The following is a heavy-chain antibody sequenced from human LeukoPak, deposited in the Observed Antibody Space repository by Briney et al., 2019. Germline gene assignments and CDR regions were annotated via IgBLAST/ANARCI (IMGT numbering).Heavy chain of an antibody. V-gene: IGHV4-4*07. Sequence: SETLPLTCTVSGDSISGYYWTWVRQPAGKGLEWIGRIYRSGDTYSNPSLQSRVTISLDMSNNQFSLKVTYLTAADTAVYYCARGAEKTAVAGHYSFDYWGQGILVSVSS. D-gene: IGHD2-2*01. CDR1: GDSISGYY. CDR2: IYRSGDT. J-gene: IGHJ4*02. CDR3: ARGAEKTAVAGHYSFDY.